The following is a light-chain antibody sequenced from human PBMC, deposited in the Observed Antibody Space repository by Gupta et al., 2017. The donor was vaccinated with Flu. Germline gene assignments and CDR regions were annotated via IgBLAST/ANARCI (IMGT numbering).Light chain of an antibody. CDR2: DNR. Sequence: SFVLTQPPSVSVAPGPTARITCGGDNIGNKNVHWYQQKPGQAPVLVIYDNRDRPSGIPERLSGSKSGNTATLTITRVEGGDEADYYCQVWDNSSSVVEFGGGTKLTV. J-gene: IGLJ2*01. CDR1: NIGNKN. V-gene: IGLV3-21*02. CDR3: QVWDNSSSVVE.